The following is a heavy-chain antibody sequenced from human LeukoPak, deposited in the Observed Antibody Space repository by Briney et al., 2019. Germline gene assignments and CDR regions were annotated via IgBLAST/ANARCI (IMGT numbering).Heavy chain of an antibody. CDR3: ARGNIAAAGTKVAFDI. CDR1: GFTFSSYS. D-gene: IGHD6-13*01. CDR2: ISSSSSYI. Sequence: GGSLRLSCAASGFTFSSYSMNWVCQAPGKGLEWVSSISSSSSYIYYADSVKGRFTISRDNAKNSLYLQMNSLRAEDTAVYYCARGNIAAAGTKVAFDIWGQGTMVTVSS. V-gene: IGHV3-21*01. J-gene: IGHJ3*02.